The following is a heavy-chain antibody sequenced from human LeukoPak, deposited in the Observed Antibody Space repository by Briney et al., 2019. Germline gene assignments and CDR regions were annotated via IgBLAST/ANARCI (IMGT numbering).Heavy chain of an antibody. CDR2: INHSGST. D-gene: IGHD6-13*01. V-gene: IGHV4-34*01. CDR3: ARGGGSSWYNY. Sequence: SETLSPTCAVYGGSFSGYYSSWIRQPPGKGLEWIGEINHSGSTNYNPSLKSRVTISVDTSKNQFSLKLSSVTAADTAVYYCARGGGSSWYNYWGQGTLVTVSS. J-gene: IGHJ4*02. CDR1: GGSFSGYY.